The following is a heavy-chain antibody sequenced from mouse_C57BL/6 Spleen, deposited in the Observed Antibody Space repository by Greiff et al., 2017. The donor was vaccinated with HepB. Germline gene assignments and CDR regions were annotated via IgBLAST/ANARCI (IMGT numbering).Heavy chain of an antibody. CDR2: ISYDGSN. Sequence: EVQVVESGPGLVKPSQSLSLTCSVTGYSITSGYYWNWIRQFPGNKLEWMGYISYDGSNNYNPSLKNRISITRDTSKNQFFLKLNSVTTEDTATYYCARDPYYGSFDYWGQSTTLTVSS. D-gene: IGHD1-1*01. V-gene: IGHV3-6*01. J-gene: IGHJ2*01. CDR3: ARDPYYGSFDY. CDR1: GYSITSGYY.